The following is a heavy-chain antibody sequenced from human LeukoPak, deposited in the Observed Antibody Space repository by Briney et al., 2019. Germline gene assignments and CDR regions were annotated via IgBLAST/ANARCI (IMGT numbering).Heavy chain of an antibody. D-gene: IGHD4-23*01. CDR1: GYTFTSYG. Sequence: ASVKVSCKASGYTFTSYGISWVRQAPGQGLEWMGWTSAYNGNTNYAQKLQGRVTMTTDTSTSTAYMELRSLRSDDTAVYYCARDRPYGGNDLYYYYYYMDVWGKGTTVTVSS. V-gene: IGHV1-18*01. CDR2: TSAYNGNT. J-gene: IGHJ6*03. CDR3: ARDRPYGGNDLYYYYYYMDV.